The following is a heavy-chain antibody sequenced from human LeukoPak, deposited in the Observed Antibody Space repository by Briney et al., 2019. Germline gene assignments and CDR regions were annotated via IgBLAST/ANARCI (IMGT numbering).Heavy chain of an antibody. CDR2: IYHSEST. J-gene: IGHJ1*01. CDR3: ARGGAARLHFQN. CDR1: GGSISTYY. Sequence: SETLSLTCTVSGGSISTYYWNWIRQPPGKGLEWIGYIYHSESTNYNPSLQSRVTISVDTSKNQFSLNLNSVTAADTAVYYCARGGAARLHFQNWGQGTLVTVSS. D-gene: IGHD6-6*01. V-gene: IGHV4-59*01.